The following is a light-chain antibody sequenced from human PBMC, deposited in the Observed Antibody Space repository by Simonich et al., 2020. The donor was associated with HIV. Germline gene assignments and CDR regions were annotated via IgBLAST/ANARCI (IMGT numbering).Light chain of an antibody. V-gene: IGKV3-20*01. CDR3: QQYGSSPPYT. CDR1: QGISSW. J-gene: IGKJ2*01. Sequence: TQSPSSVSASVGDRVTITCRASQGISSWLAWYQQKPGQAPRLLIYGASSRATGIPDRFSGSGSGTDFTLTISRLEPEDFAVYYCQQYGSSPPYTFGQGTKLEIK. CDR2: GAS.